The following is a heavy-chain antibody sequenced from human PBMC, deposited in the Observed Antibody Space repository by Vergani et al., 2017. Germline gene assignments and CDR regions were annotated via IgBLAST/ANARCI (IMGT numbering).Heavy chain of an antibody. J-gene: IGHJ4*02. D-gene: IGHD5-18*01. V-gene: IGHV3-49*04. CDR2: IRNKAYGGTT. Sequence: EVQLVESGGGLVPPGRSLRLPCAASGFSFGDYAMTWVRQAPGKGLGWVAFIRNKAYGGTTEYAASVKGRFTISRDDYKRLAYLQLSGLKTEDTAVYFCSRGRGYSFGYSDYWGQGTLVTVSS. CDR3: SRGRGYSFGYSDY. CDR1: GFSFGDYA.